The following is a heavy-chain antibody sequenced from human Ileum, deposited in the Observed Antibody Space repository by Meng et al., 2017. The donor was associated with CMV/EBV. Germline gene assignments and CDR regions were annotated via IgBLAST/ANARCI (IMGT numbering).Heavy chain of an antibody. D-gene: IGHD3-3*01. Sequence: GESLKISCAASGFKFGSHAMHWVRQGPVKGLEWVALISYDGSNKQYTESVKGRFSISRDDSKNTLYLQMNSLTTDDTAVYYCVGEVGVRDFGSWGQGTLVTVSS. CDR3: VGEVGVRDFGS. CDR2: ISYDGSNK. J-gene: IGHJ4*02. V-gene: IGHV3-30-3*01. CDR1: GFKFGSHA.